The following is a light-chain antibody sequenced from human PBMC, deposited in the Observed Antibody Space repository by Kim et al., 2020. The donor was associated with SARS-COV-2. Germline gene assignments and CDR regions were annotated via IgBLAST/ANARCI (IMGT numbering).Light chain of an antibody. CDR3: QQRSNWPPLT. Sequence: SPGERATLSCRPSQSVSSYLAWYQQTPGQAPRLLIYDASNRATGIPARFSGSGSGTDFTLTISSLEPEDFAVYYCQQRSNWPPLTFGGGTKVDIK. CDR2: DAS. CDR1: QSVSSY. J-gene: IGKJ4*01. V-gene: IGKV3-11*01.